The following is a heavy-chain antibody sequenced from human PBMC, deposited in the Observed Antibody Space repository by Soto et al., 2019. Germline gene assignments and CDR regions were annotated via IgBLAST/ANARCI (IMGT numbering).Heavy chain of an antibody. V-gene: IGHV3-48*02. D-gene: IGHD3-22*01. J-gene: IGHJ4*02. CDR1: GFTFSSYS. Sequence: EVQLVASGGGLVRPGGSLRLSCGASGFTFSSYSMNWFRQAPGKGLEWLSYISPSSSTIYYADSVKGRFTISRDNAKNSLFLHVTSLGDEDTAVYYCARDSDSLNDYWGQGTLVTVSS. CDR3: ARDSDSLNDY. CDR2: ISPSSSTI.